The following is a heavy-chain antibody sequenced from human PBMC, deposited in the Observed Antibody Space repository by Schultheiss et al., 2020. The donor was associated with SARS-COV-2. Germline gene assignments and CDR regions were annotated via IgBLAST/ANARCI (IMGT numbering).Heavy chain of an antibody. J-gene: IGHJ4*02. CDR1: GFTFSSYE. D-gene: IGHD2-21*01. V-gene: IGHV3-23*03. Sequence: GGSLRLSCAASGFTFSSYEMNWVRQAPGKGLEWVSVIYSGGSTYYADSVKGRFTISRDNSKNTLYLQMNSLRAEDTAVYYCAKNGYAHVVVIADLNYWGQGTLVTVSS. CDR2: IYSGGST. CDR3: AKNGYAHVVVIADLNY.